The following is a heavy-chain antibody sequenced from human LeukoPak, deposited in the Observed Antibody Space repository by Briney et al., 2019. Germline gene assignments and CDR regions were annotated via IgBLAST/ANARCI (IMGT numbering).Heavy chain of an antibody. D-gene: IGHD4-17*01. CDR2: IYSSGST. CDR1: GGSISSYY. J-gene: IGHJ3*02. V-gene: IGHV4-4*07. Sequence: SETLSLTCTVSGGSISSYYWSWIRQPAGKGLEWIGRIYSSGSTNYNPSLKSRVTMSVDTSKNQFSLKLSSVTAADTAVYYCAGSTVTTYQDAFDIRGQGTMVTASS. CDR3: AGSTVTTYQDAFDI.